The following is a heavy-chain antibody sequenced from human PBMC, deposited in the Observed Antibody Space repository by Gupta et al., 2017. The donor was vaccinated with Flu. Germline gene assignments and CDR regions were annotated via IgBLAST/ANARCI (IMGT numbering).Heavy chain of an antibody. J-gene: IGHJ4*02. Sequence: EVQLVESGGGLVKPGGSLRLSCAASGFTFSNAWLNWVRQAPGKGLEWVGRIKSKTDGGTTDYAAPVKGRFTISRDDSKNTLYLQMNSLKTEDTAVYYCTTDQSYRVTTVTTPVAGWGQGTLVTVSS. CDR2: IKSKTDGGTT. CDR3: TTDQSYRVTTVTTPVAG. CDR1: GFTFSNAW. V-gene: IGHV3-15*01. D-gene: IGHD4-4*01.